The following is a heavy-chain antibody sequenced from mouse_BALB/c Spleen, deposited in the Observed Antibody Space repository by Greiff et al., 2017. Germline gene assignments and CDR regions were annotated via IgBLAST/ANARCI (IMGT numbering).Heavy chain of an antibody. Sequence: VQLQQSGTVLARPGASVKMSCKASGYTFTSYWMHWVKQRPGQGLEWIGAIYPGNSDTSYNQKFKGKAKLTAVTSTSTAYMELSSLTNEDSAVYYCTRGDYYYGSSYPYWGQGTLVTVSA. J-gene: IGHJ3*01. D-gene: IGHD1-1*01. CDR3: TRGDYYYGSSYPY. CDR2: IYPGNSDT. CDR1: GYTFTSYW. V-gene: IGHV1-5*01.